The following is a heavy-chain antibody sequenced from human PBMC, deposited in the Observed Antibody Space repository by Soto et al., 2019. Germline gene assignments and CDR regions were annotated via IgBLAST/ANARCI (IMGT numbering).Heavy chain of an antibody. CDR1: GFTFSSYA. V-gene: IGHV3-23*01. Sequence: GGSLRLSCAASGFTFSSYAMNWVRQAPVNGLEFVSAISGIFGSTYYTDSLKGRFTISRYNSKNTLYLQVNSVRAEYTAVYYFEKDLINGRIGLFDYWGQGTQVTVSS. J-gene: IGHJ4*02. CDR2: ISGIFGST. D-gene: IGHD1-20*01. CDR3: EKDLINGRIGLFDY.